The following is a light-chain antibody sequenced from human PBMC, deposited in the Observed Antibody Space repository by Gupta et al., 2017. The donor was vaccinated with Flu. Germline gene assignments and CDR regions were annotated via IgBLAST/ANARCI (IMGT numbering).Light chain of an antibody. CDR3: RQNIHLPWT. J-gene: IGKJ1*01. Sequence: DVVMTQTPLSLSVIPGQPASISCKSSQSLLYSDGKTYLYWYVQRPGQPPQPLIYEVSNRGSGVSDRFSGSGSGTDFTLKISRVEAEDVGVYYCRQNIHLPWTFGRGTKVEIK. V-gene: IGKV2D-29*01. CDR2: EVS. CDR1: QSLLYSDGKTY.